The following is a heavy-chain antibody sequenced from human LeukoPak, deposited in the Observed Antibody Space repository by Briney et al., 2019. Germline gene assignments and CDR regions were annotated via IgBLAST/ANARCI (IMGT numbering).Heavy chain of an antibody. CDR3: ARDAGEYVDY. Sequence: GGSLRLSCAASGFTFSSYEMNWVRQPPGKGLEWVSYISSSGSTIYYADSVKGRFTISRDNAKNSLYLQMNSLRAEDTAVYYCARDAGEYVDYWGQGTLVTVSS. CDR1: GFTFSSYE. D-gene: IGHD2/OR15-2a*01. J-gene: IGHJ4*02. CDR2: ISSSGSTI. V-gene: IGHV3-48*03.